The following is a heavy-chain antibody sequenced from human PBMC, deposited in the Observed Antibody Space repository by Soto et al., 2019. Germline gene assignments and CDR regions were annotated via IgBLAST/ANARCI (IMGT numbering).Heavy chain of an antibody. CDR1: GGSFSGYY. V-gene: IGHV4-34*01. D-gene: IGHD1-7*01. J-gene: IGHJ5*01. CDR3: ASRDPGTSVDS. Sequence: PSETLSLTCAVYGGSFSGYYWSWIRQPPGKGLEWIAEINHSGSTNYNPSLKSRVTISLDKSDNQCALKVASLTAADTAVYYCASRDPGTSVDSWGQGTLVTVSS. CDR2: INHSGST.